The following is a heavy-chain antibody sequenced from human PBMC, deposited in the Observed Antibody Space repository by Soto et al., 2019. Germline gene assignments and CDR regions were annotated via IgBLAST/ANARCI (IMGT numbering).Heavy chain of an antibody. Sequence: PSETLSLTCAVYGGSFSGYYWSWIRQPPGKGLEWIGEINHSGSTNYNPSLKSRVTISVDTSKNQFSLKLSSVTAADTAVYYCARAAARMLKYFDYWGQGTLVTVSS. CDR1: GGSFSGYY. CDR2: INHSGST. J-gene: IGHJ4*02. CDR3: ARAAARMLKYFDY. D-gene: IGHD3-10*02. V-gene: IGHV4-34*01.